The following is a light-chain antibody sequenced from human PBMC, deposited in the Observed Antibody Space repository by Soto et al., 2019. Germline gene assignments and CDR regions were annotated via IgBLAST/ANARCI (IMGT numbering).Light chain of an antibody. CDR1: QSVSSN. Sequence: EIVMTQSPATLSVSPGKRATLSCRASQSVSSNLAWYQQKPGQAPRLLIYGASTRATGIPARFSGSGSGTEFTLTISSLQSEDFAVYYCQQYSNWPPTFGQGTKLEIK. V-gene: IGKV3-15*01. J-gene: IGKJ2*01. CDR3: QQYSNWPPT. CDR2: GAS.